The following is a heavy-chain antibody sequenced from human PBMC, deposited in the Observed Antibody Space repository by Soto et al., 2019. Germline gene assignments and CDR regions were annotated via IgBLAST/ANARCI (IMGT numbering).Heavy chain of an antibody. D-gene: IGHD6-13*01. CDR1: GFTFSSYA. CDR3: ATRGEYSSSWYMN. J-gene: IGHJ4*02. Sequence: EVQLLESGGGLVQPGGSLRLSCAASGFTFSSYAMSWVRQAPGKGLEWVSIISGSGGSTYYADSVKGRFTISRDNSKNTLYLQMNSLRAEDTAVYYCATRGEYSSSWYMNWGQGTLVTVSS. CDR2: ISGSGGST. V-gene: IGHV3-23*01.